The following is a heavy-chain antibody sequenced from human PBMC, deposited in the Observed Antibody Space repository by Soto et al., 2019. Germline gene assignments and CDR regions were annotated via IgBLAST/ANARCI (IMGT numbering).Heavy chain of an antibody. D-gene: IGHD2-2*02. CDR1: AASISSYY. CDR3: ASAPPLLYFGGRIGAFDV. J-gene: IGHJ3*01. V-gene: IGHV4-59*13. CDR2: IYSSGST. Sequence: QVQLQESGPGLVKPSETLSLTCTVSAASISSYYWSWIRQPPGKGLEWIGYIYSSGSTDYNPSLKSRVTISVDTSKNQFSLKPSSVTTADTAVYYCASAPPLLYFGGRIGAFDVWGPGTVVPVSS.